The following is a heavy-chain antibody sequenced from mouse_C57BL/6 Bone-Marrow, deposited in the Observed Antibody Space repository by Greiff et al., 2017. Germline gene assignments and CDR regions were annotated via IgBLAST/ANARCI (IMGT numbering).Heavy chain of an antibody. D-gene: IGHD1-1*01. CDR3: ARAGLLRYSFAY. V-gene: IGHV1-39*01. Sequence: EVKLMESGPELVKPGASVKISCKASGYSFTDYNMNWVKQSNGKSLEWIGVINPNYGTTSYNQKFKGKATWTVDQSSSTAYMQLNSLTSEDSAVYYCARAGLLRYSFAYWGQGTLVTVSA. CDR2: INPNYGTT. CDR1: GYSFTDYN. J-gene: IGHJ3*01.